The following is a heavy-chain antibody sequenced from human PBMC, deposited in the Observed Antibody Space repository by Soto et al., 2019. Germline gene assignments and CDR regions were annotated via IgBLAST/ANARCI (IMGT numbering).Heavy chain of an antibody. CDR1: GGTFSSYT. CDR3: AREGGVPGAFDF. CDR2: ITPIFGTP. V-gene: IGHV1-69*01. J-gene: IGHJ4*02. D-gene: IGHD7-27*01. Sequence: QVQLVQSGAEVKKPGSSVKVSCKASGGTFSSYTISWVRQAPGQGLEWMGGITPIFGTPNYAQTFQGRVTILADESTSTAYMERSSLRSGDTAVYYCAREGGVPGAFDFWGQGTLVTVSS.